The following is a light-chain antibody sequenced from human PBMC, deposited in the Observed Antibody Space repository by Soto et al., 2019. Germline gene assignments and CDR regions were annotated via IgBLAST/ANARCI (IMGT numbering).Light chain of an antibody. V-gene: IGKV1-39*01. CDR3: QQSYSTPYT. Sequence: IHMTQSPSSLSASVGDRVTITCRASQRITTYLNWYQQKPGKAPKLLISTAATLQGGVPSRFSRSGSGTDFTLTITTLQPEDFATYFCQQSYSTPYTFGQGTKLEIK. J-gene: IGKJ2*01. CDR1: QRITTY. CDR2: TAA.